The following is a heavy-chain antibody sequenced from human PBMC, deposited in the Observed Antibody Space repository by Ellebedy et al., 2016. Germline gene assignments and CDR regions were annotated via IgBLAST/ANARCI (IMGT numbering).Heavy chain of an antibody. V-gene: IGHV3-33*01. D-gene: IGHD3-16*01. CDR3: ARGGGFYYYMDV. J-gene: IGHJ6*03. Sequence: GESLKISXAASGFTFSSYGMHWVRQAPGKGLEWVAVIWYDGSNKYYADSVKGRFTISRDNSKNTLYLQMNSLRAEDTAVYYCARGGGFYYYMDVWGKGTTVTVSS. CDR1: GFTFSSYG. CDR2: IWYDGSNK.